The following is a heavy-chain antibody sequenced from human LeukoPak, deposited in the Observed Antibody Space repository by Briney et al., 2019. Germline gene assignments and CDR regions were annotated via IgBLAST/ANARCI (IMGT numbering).Heavy chain of an antibody. CDR3: ARFDIVATSGDY. D-gene: IGHD5-12*01. J-gene: IGHJ4*02. V-gene: IGHV3-66*01. CDR2: IYSGGST. Sequence: GGSLRLSCAASGFTVSSNYMSRVRQAPGKGLEWVSVIYSGGSTYYADSVKGRFTISRDNSKNTLYLQMNSLRAEDTAVYYCARFDIVATSGDYWGQGTLVTVSS. CDR1: GFTVSSNY.